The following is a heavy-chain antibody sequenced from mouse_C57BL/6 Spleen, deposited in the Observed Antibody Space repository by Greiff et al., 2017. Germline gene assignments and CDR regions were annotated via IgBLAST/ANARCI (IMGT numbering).Heavy chain of an antibody. CDR3: ARGYDDEGYWYFDV. J-gene: IGHJ1*03. D-gene: IGHD2-4*01. Sequence: EVKLVESGGGLVKPGGSLKLSCAASGFTFSSYAMSWVRQTPEKRLEWVATISDGGSYTYYPDNVKGRFTISRDNAKNNLYLQMSYLKSEDTAMYYCARGYDDEGYWYFDVWGTGTTVTVSS. CDR2: ISDGGSYT. CDR1: GFTFSSYA. V-gene: IGHV5-4*03.